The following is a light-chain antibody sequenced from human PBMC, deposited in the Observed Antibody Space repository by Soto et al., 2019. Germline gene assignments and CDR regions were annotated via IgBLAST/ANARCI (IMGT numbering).Light chain of an antibody. J-gene: IGLJ3*02. Sequence: QSVLTQPRSVSGSPGQSVTISCTGTSGDVGGYNFVSWYQQHPGKAPTLMIFDVSQRPSGVPDRFSGSKSGNTASLTISGLQVDDEADYYCCSYGGSYTWVFGGGTKLTVL. CDR2: DVS. CDR1: SGDVGGYNF. V-gene: IGLV2-11*01. CDR3: CSYGGSYTWV.